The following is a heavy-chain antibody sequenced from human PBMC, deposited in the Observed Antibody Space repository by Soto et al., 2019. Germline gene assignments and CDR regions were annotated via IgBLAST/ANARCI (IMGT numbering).Heavy chain of an antibody. J-gene: IGHJ4*02. CDR3: ARDKITGLFDY. CDR2: INHSGST. V-gene: IGHV4-34*01. D-gene: IGHD1-1*01. CDR1: GGTFSGYA. Sequence: PSETLSLTCAASGGTFSGYAWTWIRQPPGTGLEWVGEINHSGSTTYYPYFKSRVTISVDTSKNQFSLKLTSVTAADKAVYYCARDKITGLFDYWGQGTLVTVSS.